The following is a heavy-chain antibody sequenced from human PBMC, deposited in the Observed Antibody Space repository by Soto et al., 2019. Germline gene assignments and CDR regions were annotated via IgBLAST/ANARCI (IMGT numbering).Heavy chain of an antibody. Sequence: SVTVSCTASGGTFSSYAISWVRQAPGQGLEWMGGIIPIFGTANYAQKFQGRVTITADESTSTAYMELSSLRSEDTAVYYCARDTPNYGSGSFYYWGQGTLVTVSS. CDR2: IIPIFGTA. V-gene: IGHV1-69*13. CDR1: GGTFSSYA. D-gene: IGHD3-10*01. J-gene: IGHJ4*02. CDR3: ARDTPNYGSGSFYY.